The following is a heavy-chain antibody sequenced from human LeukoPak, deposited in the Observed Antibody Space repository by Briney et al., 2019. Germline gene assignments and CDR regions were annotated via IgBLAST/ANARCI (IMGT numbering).Heavy chain of an antibody. V-gene: IGHV3-49*04. Sequence: GGSLRLSCAASGFTFSSYAMSWVRQAPGKGLEWVGFIRSKAYGGTTEYAASVKGRFTIARDDSKSIAYLQMNSLKTEDTAVYYCTTSLGWYSSSWVAYDYWGQGTLVTVSS. D-gene: IGHD6-13*01. CDR2: IRSKAYGGTT. J-gene: IGHJ4*02. CDR1: GFTFSSYA. CDR3: TTSLGWYSSSWVAYDY.